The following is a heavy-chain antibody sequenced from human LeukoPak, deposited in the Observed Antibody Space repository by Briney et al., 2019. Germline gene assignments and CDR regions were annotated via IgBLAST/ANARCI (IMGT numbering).Heavy chain of an antibody. J-gene: IGHJ4*02. CDR2: IYYSGST. D-gene: IGHD3-10*01. CDR1: GGSISSGGYN. CDR3: ARDPKTGDYFDY. Sequence: SETLSLTCTVSGGSISSGGYNWSWIRQHPGKGLEWIGYIYYSGSTYYNPSLKSRVTISVDTSKNQFSLKLSSVTAADTAVYYCARDPKTGDYFDYWGQGTLVTVSS. V-gene: IGHV4-31*03.